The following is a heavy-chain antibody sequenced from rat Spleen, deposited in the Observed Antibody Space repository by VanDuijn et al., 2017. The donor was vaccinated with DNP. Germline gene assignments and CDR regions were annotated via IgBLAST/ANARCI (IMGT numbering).Heavy chain of an antibody. Sequence: VQLVDTGGDLVQHGRTLKLSCVASGFTFSDYYMAWVRQAPTKGLEWVAYIHYDGGTTYYGDSVKGRFTISRDNAENTLYLQMYSLRSEDMATYYCVRWDYGIYGFDYWGQGVMVTVSS. J-gene: IGHJ2*01. D-gene: IGHD1-11*01. CDR1: GFTFSDYY. V-gene: IGHV5-22*01. CDR2: IHYDGGTT. CDR3: VRWDYGIYGFDY.